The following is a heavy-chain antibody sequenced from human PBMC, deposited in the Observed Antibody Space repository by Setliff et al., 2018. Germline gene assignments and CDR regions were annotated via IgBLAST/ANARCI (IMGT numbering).Heavy chain of an antibody. CDR2: INQSGNT. CDR3: RFWSSYYKNDY. V-gene: IGHV4-34*01. Sequence: PSETLSLTCTVYGGSFSDYYWGWIRQSPGKRPEWIAEINQSGNTNYNPSLNSRVSVSVDTPTNQFSLKVFSVTAADTAVYYCRFWSSYYKNDYWAQGTLVTSP. D-gene: IGHD3-3*01. CDR1: GGSFSDYY. J-gene: IGHJ4*02.